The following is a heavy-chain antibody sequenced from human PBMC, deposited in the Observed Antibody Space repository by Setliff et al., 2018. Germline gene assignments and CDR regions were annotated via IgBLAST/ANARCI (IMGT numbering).Heavy chain of an antibody. Sequence: GASVKVSCKTSGYNFSTYAIHWVRQAPGQRLEWMGWINAGNGNTKYAQKFQGRVTMTADTSTSTAYMELRSLRSDDTAVYYCARDGEYSGYDYVPLGDYWGQGTLVTVSS. CDR3: ARDGEYSGYDYVPLGDY. CDR2: INAGNGNT. J-gene: IGHJ4*02. V-gene: IGHV1-3*01. CDR1: GYNFSTYA. D-gene: IGHD5-12*01.